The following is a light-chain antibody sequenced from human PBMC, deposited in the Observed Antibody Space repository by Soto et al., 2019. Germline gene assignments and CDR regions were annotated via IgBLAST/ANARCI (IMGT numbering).Light chain of an antibody. CDR2: KAS. Sequence: DNQMTQSPSTLSASVGDRVTITCRASQTISSWLAWYQQKPGKAPKLLIYKASTLKSGVPSRFSGSGSGTEFTLSSSSLQPDDFATYYCQQYNSYWTFGQGTKVDIK. CDR3: QQYNSYWT. J-gene: IGKJ1*01. CDR1: QTISSW. V-gene: IGKV1-5*03.